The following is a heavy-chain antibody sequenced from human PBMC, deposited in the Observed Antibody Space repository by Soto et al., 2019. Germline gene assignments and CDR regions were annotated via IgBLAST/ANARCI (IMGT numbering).Heavy chain of an antibody. J-gene: IGHJ5*02. Sequence: ASVKVSCKASGYTFTIYYMHGVVQAALRGRDWMGIINPSGGSTSYAQKFQGRVTMTRDTSTSTVYMELSSLRSEDTAVYYCARARITMVRGAPEGNWFDPWGQGTLVTVSS. CDR2: INPSGGST. V-gene: IGHV1-46*01. CDR3: ARARITMVRGAPEGNWFDP. CDR1: GYTFTIYY. D-gene: IGHD3-10*01.